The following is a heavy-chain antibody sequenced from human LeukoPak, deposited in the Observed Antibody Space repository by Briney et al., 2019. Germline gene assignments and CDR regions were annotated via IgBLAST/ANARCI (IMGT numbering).Heavy chain of an antibody. J-gene: IGHJ4*02. D-gene: IGHD5-24*01. CDR1: GFTFSSYG. CDR2: ISYDGSNK. CDR3: AKGGRWLQLYYFDY. V-gene: IGHV3-30*18. Sequence: GRSLRLSCAASGFTFSSYGMHWVRQAPGKGLEWVAVISYDGSNKYYADSVKGRFTISRDNSKNTLYLQMNSLRAEDTAVYYCAKGGRWLQLYYFDYWGQGTLVTVSS.